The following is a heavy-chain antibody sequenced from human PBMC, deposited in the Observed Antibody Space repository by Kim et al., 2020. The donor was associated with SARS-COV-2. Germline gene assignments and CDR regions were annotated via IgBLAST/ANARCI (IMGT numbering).Heavy chain of an antibody. V-gene: IGHV3-21*01. CDR3: ARDLGSDNWGGYYYYGMDV. CDR2: ISSSSSYI. D-gene: IGHD7-27*01. J-gene: IGHJ6*02. CDR1: GFTFSSYS. Sequence: GGSLRLSCAASGFTFSSYSMNWVRQAPGKGLEWVSSISSSSSYIYYAYSVKGRFTISRDNAKNSLYLQMNSLRAEDTAVYYCARDLGSDNWGGYYYYGMDVWGQGTTVTVSS.